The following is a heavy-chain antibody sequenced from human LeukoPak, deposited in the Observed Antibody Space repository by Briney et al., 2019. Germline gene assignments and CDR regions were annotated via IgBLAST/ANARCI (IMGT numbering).Heavy chain of an antibody. J-gene: IGHJ4*02. D-gene: IGHD2-15*01. Sequence: GGSLRLSCAASGFTFSNYWMHWVRQAPGKGLVWVSRINSDGTSTSYADSVKGRFTISRDNAKSTLYLQMNILRAEDTAVYYCARDRPCSGGSCYFGTTTLDYWGQGTLVTVSS. CDR2: INSDGTST. CDR3: ARDRPCSGGSCYFGTTTLDY. CDR1: GFTFSNYW. V-gene: IGHV3-74*01.